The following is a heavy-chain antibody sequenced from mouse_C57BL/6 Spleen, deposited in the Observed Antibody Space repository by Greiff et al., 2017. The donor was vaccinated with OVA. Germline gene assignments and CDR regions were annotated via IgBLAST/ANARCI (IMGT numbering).Heavy chain of an antibody. CDR3: ARLDYYGSRGFAY. CDR2: IRNKANGYTT. V-gene: IGHV7-3*01. Sequence: EVKLMESGGGLVQPGGSLSLSCAASGFTFTDYYMSWVRQPPGKALEWLGFIRNKANGYTTEYSASVKGRFTISRDNSQSILYLQMNALRAEDSATYYCARLDYYGSRGFAYWGQGTLVTVSA. D-gene: IGHD1-1*01. CDR1: GFTFTDYY. J-gene: IGHJ3*01.